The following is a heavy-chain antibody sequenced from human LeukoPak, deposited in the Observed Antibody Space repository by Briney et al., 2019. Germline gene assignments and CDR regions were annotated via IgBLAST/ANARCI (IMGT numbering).Heavy chain of an antibody. Sequence: GGSLSLSCAASGFTFSSYSMNWVRQAPGKGLEGVSYISSSGSTIYYADSVKGRFTISRDNAKISLYLKMNSLRAEDTAVYYCARVSHSGSFTIDYWGQGTLVTVSS. CDR1: GFTFSSYS. CDR2: ISSSGSTI. CDR3: ARVSHSGSFTIDY. J-gene: IGHJ4*02. V-gene: IGHV3-48*04. D-gene: IGHD1-26*01.